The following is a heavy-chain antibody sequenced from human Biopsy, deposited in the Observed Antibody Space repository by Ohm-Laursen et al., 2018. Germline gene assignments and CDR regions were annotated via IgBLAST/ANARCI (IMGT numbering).Heavy chain of an antibody. CDR3: ARLYRLDDYWNDDPPYAFDV. Sequence: TLSLTCTVPGGTIRSDYWRWIRQSTRKGLEWIGHISGRVATNYNPSLRGRVTISVDTSKNQFSLKLSSVTAADTAVFFCARLYRLDDYWNDDPPYAFDVWGQGTMVTVSS. J-gene: IGHJ3*01. V-gene: IGHV4-59*01. CDR1: GGTIRSDY. CDR2: ISGRVAT. D-gene: IGHD3-3*01.